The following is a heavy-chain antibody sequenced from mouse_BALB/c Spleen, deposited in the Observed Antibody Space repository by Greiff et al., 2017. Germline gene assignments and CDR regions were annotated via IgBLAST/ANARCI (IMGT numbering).Heavy chain of an antibody. V-gene: IGHV2-2*01. Sequence: QVQLQQSGPGLVQPSQSLSITCTVSGFSLTSYGVHWVRQSPGKGLEWLGVIWSGGSTDYNAAFISRLSISKDNSKSQVFFKMNSLQTDDTARYYCARGRTGFAYWGQGTLVTVSA. J-gene: IGHJ3*01. CDR3: ARGRTGFAY. CDR2: IWSGGST. D-gene: IGHD4-1*01. CDR1: GFSLTSYG.